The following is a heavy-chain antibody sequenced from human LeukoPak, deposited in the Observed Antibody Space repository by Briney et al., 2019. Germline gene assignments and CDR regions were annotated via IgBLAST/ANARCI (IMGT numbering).Heavy chain of an antibody. J-gene: IGHJ6*02. V-gene: IGHV3-30*03. D-gene: IGHD6-6*01. Sequence: GGSLRLSCAASGFTFSSYGMHWVRQAPGKGLEWVAVISYDGSNKYYADSVKGRFTISRDNSKNTLYLQMSSLRAEDTAVYYCARVRTLGSSNYYGMDVWGQGTTVTVSS. CDR1: GFTFSSYG. CDR2: ISYDGSNK. CDR3: ARVRTLGSSNYYGMDV.